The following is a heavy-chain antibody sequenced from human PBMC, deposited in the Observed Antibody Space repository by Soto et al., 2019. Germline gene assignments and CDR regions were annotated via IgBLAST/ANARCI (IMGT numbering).Heavy chain of an antibody. CDR3: ARDRAVAGPLYYYYVMDV. CDR2: ISYDGSNK. Sequence: PGGSLRLSCAASGFTFSSYAMHWVRQAPGKGLEWVAVISYDGSNKYYADSVKGRFTISRDNSKNTLYLQMNSLRAEDTAVYYYARDRAVAGPLYYYYVMDVWGQGTTVTVSS. CDR1: GFTFSSYA. D-gene: IGHD6-19*01. J-gene: IGHJ6*02. V-gene: IGHV3-30-3*01.